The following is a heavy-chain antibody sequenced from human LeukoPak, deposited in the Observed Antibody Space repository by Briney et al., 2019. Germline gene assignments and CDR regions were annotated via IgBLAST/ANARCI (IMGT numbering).Heavy chain of an antibody. J-gene: IGHJ3*02. CDR1: GYTLTSYG. Sequence: ASVMVSCKTSGYTLTSYGISWVRQAPGQGLEWMGWISAYNGNTNYAQKVQGRVTMTTDTSTSTAYMELRSLRSDDTAVYYCARGLQENLAWLTAFSAFDIWGQGTMVTVPS. CDR2: ISAYNGNT. V-gene: IGHV1-18*01. CDR3: ARGLQENLAWLTAFSAFDI. D-gene: IGHD6-19*01.